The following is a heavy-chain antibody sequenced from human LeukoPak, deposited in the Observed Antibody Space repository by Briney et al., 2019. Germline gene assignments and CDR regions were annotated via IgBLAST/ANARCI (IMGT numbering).Heavy chain of an antibody. Sequence: SETLSLTCPVFGGSISSYCWTWIRQPPGKGLEWIGNIYYSGSTNYNPSLKSRVTISVDTSKNQFSLKLSSVTAADTVVYYCARGRITGSGGLGYWGQGTLVTVSS. V-gene: IGHV4-59*01. CDR3: ARGRITGSGGLGY. CDR2: IYYSGST. J-gene: IGHJ4*02. D-gene: IGHD1-20*01. CDR1: GGSISSYC.